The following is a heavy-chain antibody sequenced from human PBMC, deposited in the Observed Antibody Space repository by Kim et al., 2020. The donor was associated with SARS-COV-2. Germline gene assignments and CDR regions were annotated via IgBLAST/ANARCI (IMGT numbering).Heavy chain of an antibody. J-gene: IGHJ4*02. CDR3: ARRNYYDSSGYVLDY. D-gene: IGHD3-22*01. Sequence: QKFHGRVTMTEDTSTDTAYMELSSLRSEDTAVYFCARRNYYDSSGYVLDYWGQGTLVTVSS. V-gene: IGHV1-24*01.